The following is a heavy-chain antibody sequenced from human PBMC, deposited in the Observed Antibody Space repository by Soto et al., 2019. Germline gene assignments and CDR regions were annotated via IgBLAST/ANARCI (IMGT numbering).Heavy chain of an antibody. Sequence: SETLSLTCTVSGGSISSSSYYWGWIRQPPGKGLEWIGSIYYSGSTYYNPSLKSRVTISVDTSKNQFSLKLSSVTAADTAVYYCARRITMVRGVTRKNYYYYYMDVWGKGTTVTVSS. V-gene: IGHV4-39*01. CDR1: GGSISSSSYY. D-gene: IGHD3-10*01. CDR2: IYYSGST. J-gene: IGHJ6*03. CDR3: ARRITMVRGVTRKNYYYYYMDV.